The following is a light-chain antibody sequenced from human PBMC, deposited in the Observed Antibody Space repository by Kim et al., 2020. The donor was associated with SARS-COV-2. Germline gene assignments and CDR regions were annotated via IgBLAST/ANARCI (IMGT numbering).Light chain of an antibody. CDR1: TGAVTYGGCY. CDR3: LLSYDGVRV. CDR2: DTS. J-gene: IGLJ3*02. Sequence: GGTVTPTCGSSTGAVTYGGCYPFWFQQKPGQVPRSLIYDTSNKQSWTPARFSGFLFGGKAALTLSNAQPEDEADYYCLLSYDGVRVFGGGTQLTVL. V-gene: IGLV7-46*01.